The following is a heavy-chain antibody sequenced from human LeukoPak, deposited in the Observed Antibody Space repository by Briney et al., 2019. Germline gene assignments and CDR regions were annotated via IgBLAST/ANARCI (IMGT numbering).Heavy chain of an antibody. Sequence: GGSLRLSCAASGFTVSSNYMSWVRQAPGEELEWVSVIYSGGATYYADSVKGRFSISRDNSRNTLFLQMNSLRAEDTAVYYCARDRIGGFDAFDIWGQGTLVTVSS. V-gene: IGHV3-53*01. J-gene: IGHJ3*02. CDR3: ARDRIGGFDAFDI. CDR1: GFTVSSNY. D-gene: IGHD3-16*01. CDR2: IYSGGAT.